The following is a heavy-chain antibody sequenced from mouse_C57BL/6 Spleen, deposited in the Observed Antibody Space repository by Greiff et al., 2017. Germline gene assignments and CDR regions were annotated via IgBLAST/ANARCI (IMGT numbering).Heavy chain of an antibody. J-gene: IGHJ4*01. Sequence: EVQLQQSGPGLVKPSQSLSLTCSVTGYSITSGYYWNWIRQFPGNKLEWMGYISYDGSNNYNPSLKNRISITRDTSKNQFFLKLNSVTTEDTATYYCARWDYDGYYAMDYWGQGTSVTVSS. CDR1: GYSITSGYY. CDR3: ARWDYDGYYAMDY. CDR2: ISYDGSN. V-gene: IGHV3-6*01. D-gene: IGHD2-4*01.